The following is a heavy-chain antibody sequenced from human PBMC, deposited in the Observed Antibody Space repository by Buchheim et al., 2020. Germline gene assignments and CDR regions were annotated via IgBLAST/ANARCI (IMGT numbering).Heavy chain of an antibody. Sequence: QVQLQQWGAGLLKPSETLSLTCAVYGGSFSGYYWSWIRQPPGKGLEWNGEINHSGSTNYNPSLKSRVPISVDTSKNQFSLKLSSVTAADTAVYYGERGRRQQLGNYYYYGMDVWGQGTT. D-gene: IGHD6-13*01. CDR1: GGSFSGYY. J-gene: IGHJ6*02. CDR2: INHSGST. CDR3: ERGRRQQLGNYYYYGMDV. V-gene: IGHV4-34*01.